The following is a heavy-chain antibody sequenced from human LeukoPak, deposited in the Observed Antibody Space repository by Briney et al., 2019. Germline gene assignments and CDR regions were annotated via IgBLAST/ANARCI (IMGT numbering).Heavy chain of an antibody. Sequence: ASVKVSCKVSGYTLTELSMHWVRQAPGKGLEWMGGFDPEDGETIYAQKFQGRVTMTEDTSTDTAYMELSSLRSEDTAVYYCATSSVVVVAATPPFDYWGQGTLVTVSS. D-gene: IGHD2-15*01. J-gene: IGHJ4*02. V-gene: IGHV1-24*01. CDR2: FDPEDGET. CDR1: GYTLTELS. CDR3: ATSSVVVVAATPPFDY.